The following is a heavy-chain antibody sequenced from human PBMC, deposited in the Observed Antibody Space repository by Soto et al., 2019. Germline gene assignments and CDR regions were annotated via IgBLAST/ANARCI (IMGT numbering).Heavy chain of an antibody. Sequence: EEQLVESGGGLVQPGGSLRLSCAASGFTFGVSWMNWGRQVPGRGLEWVAYISADGRETNHVDSVKGRFTISRDNAKSSVYLQMNSLRAEDTAVYYCARKPRLLELWGQGTLVTVSS. D-gene: IGHD6-6*01. CDR3: ARKPRLLEL. J-gene: IGHJ4*02. V-gene: IGHV3-7*01. CDR2: ISADGRET. CDR1: GFTFGVSW.